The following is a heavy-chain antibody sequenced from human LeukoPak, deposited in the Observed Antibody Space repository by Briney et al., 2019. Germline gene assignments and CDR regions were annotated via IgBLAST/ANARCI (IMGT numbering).Heavy chain of an antibody. CDR2: FYARGNT. Sequence: SETLSLTCNVSGGSISNYYWNWIRQPAGKGLEWIGRFYARGNTNYNPSLKSRVTISVDTSKNQFSLKLSSVTAADTAVYYCARGRAGRGYSYVIYYYYYMDVWGKGTTVTVSS. J-gene: IGHJ6*03. D-gene: IGHD5-18*01. CDR1: GGSISNYY. V-gene: IGHV4-4*07. CDR3: ARGRAGRGYSYVIYYYYYMDV.